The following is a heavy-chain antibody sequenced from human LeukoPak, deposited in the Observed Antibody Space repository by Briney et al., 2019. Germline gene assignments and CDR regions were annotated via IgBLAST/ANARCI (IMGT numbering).Heavy chain of an antibody. CDR3: ARHRNSGSHYRPDAFDI. V-gene: IGHV3-33*01. Sequence: PGGSLRLSCAASGFSFSSYGMNWVRQAPGKGLEWVAVIWYDGSNKYYGDSVKGRFTISRDNSKNTLYLQMNSLRAEDTAVYYCARHRNSGSHYRPDAFDIWGQGTMVTVSS. J-gene: IGHJ3*02. D-gene: IGHD1-26*01. CDR1: GFSFSSYG. CDR2: IWYDGSNK.